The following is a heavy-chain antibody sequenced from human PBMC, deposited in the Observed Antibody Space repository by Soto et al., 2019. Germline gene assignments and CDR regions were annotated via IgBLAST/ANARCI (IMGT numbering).Heavy chain of an antibody. D-gene: IGHD2-2*01. V-gene: IGHV4-34*01. CDR3: AAGYCSSTSCDGSRYYYYMDV. J-gene: IGHJ6*03. CDR1: GGSFSGYY. Sequence: SETLSLTCAVYGGSFSGYYWSWIRQPPGKGLEWIGEINHSGSTNYNPSLKSRVTISVDTSKNQFSLKLSSVTAADTAVYYCAAGYCSSTSCDGSRYYYYMDVWGKGTTVTVSS. CDR2: INHSGST.